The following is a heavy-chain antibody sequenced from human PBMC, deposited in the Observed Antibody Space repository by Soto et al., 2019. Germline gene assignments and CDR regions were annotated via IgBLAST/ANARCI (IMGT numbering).Heavy chain of an antibody. Sequence: QVQLVESGGGVVQPGRSLRLSCAASGFTFSSYAMHWVRQAPGKGLEWVAVISYDGSNKYYADSVKGRFTISRDNSKNTLYLQMNSLRAEDTAVYYCARGGDIVLVPAAIGRDGMDVWGQGTTVTVSS. CDR3: ARGGDIVLVPAAIGRDGMDV. D-gene: IGHD2-2*01. V-gene: IGHV3-30-3*01. J-gene: IGHJ6*02. CDR2: ISYDGSNK. CDR1: GFTFSSYA.